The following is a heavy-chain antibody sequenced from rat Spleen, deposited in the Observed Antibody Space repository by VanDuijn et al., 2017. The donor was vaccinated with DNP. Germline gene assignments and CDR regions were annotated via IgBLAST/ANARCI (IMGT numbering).Heavy chain of an antibody. J-gene: IGHJ2*01. Sequence: EVQLVESGGGLVQPGRSLKLSCAASGFTFSNYGMAWVRQAPKKGLEWVATISTSGGSTYYRDSVKGRCTISRDNAKSTLYLQMDSLRSEDTATYYCTTRSSDYWGQGVMVTVSS. CDR1: GFTFSNYG. CDR2: ISTSGGST. V-gene: IGHV5-27*01. CDR3: TTRSSDY.